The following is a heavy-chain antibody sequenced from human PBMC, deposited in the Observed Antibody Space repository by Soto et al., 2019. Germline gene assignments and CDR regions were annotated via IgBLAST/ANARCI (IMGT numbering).Heavy chain of an antibody. V-gene: IGHV5-51*01. J-gene: IGHJ6*03. CDR3: ARPSNAGFYYYMDV. CDR2: IYPGDSDT. D-gene: IGHD3-9*01. CDR1: GYSFPNYW. Sequence: PGESLKISCRGSGYSFPNYWVAWVRQMPGKGLGWMGIIYPGDSDTRYSPSFQGQVTISADKSISTAYLQWSSLKASDTAMYYCARPSNAGFYYYMDVWGKGTTVTVSS.